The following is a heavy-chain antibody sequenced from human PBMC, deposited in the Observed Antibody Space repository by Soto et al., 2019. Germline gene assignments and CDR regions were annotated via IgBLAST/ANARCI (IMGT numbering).Heavy chain of an antibody. Sequence: GGSLRLSYAVSGFIFSRYSMNWVRQAPGKGLEWVANIKQDGSDTYYVDSVKGRFTISRDNAKNSLYLQMNSLRAEDTAVYYCATDLGTTMARHWGQGTLVTVSS. CDR2: IKQDGSDT. D-gene: IGHD1-1*01. CDR3: ATDLGTTMARH. V-gene: IGHV3-7*04. J-gene: IGHJ4*02. CDR1: GFIFSRYS.